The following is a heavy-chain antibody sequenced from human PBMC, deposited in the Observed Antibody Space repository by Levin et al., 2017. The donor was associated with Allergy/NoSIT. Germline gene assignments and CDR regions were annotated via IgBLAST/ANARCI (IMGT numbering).Heavy chain of an antibody. CDR1: GFTFSSYA. V-gene: IGHV3-23*01. Sequence: AASVKVSCAASGFTFSSYAMSWVRQAPGKGLEWVSAISGSGGSTYYADSVKGRFTISRDNSKNTLYLQMNSLRAEDTAVYYCAKPNIYLDYGDYYMDVWGKGTTVTVSS. D-gene: IGHD4-17*01. CDR3: AKPNIYLDYGDYYMDV. J-gene: IGHJ6*03. CDR2: ISGSGGST.